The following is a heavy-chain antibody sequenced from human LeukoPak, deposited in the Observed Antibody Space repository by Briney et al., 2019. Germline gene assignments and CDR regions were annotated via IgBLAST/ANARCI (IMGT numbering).Heavy chain of an antibody. V-gene: IGHV1-69*05. CDR2: ITPIFGTA. J-gene: IGHJ4*02. CDR1: GGTFSSYA. D-gene: IGHD6-19*01. CDR3: ATGEAYSSGWYKGGFDY. Sequence: SVKVPCEASGGTFSSYAISWVRQAPGQGLEWMGGITPIFGTAKYAQKVQGRVTMSTDESTSTAYMELSSLRSEDTAVYYCATGEAYSSGWYKGGFDYWGQGTLVTVSS.